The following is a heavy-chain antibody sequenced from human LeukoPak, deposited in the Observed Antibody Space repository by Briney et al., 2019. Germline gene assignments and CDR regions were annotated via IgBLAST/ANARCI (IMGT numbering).Heavy chain of an antibody. CDR1: GGSISSYY. CDR2: IYYSGST. D-gene: IGHD3-10*01. V-gene: IGHV4-59*01. Sequence: SGTLSLTCTVSGGSISSYYWSWIRQPPGKGLEWIGYIYYSGSTNYNPSLKSRVTISVDTSKNQFSLKLSSVTAADTAVYYCARDRGPGSWYFDLWGRGTLVTVSS. J-gene: IGHJ2*01. CDR3: ARDRGPGSWYFDL.